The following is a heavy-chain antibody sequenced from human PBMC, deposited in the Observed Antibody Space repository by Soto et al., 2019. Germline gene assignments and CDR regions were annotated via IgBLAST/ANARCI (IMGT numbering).Heavy chain of an antibody. Sequence: GGSLSLSCLASGFTFSSYGMQWVRQAPGKGLEWVGVISYDGSNKYYADSVKGRFTISRDNSKNTLYLQMNSLRAEDTAVYYCAKDAPYYYGMDVWGQGTTVTVSS. V-gene: IGHV3-30*18. CDR2: ISYDGSNK. J-gene: IGHJ6*02. CDR3: AKDAPYYYGMDV. CDR1: GFTFSSYG.